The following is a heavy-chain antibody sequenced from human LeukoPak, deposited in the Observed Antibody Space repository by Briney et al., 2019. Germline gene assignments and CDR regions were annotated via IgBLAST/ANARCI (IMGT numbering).Heavy chain of an antibody. V-gene: IGHV3-30*02. J-gene: IGHJ4*02. CDR1: GFTFSSYG. D-gene: IGHD1-26*01. CDR2: IRYDGSNK. Sequence: GGSLRLSCAASGFTFSSYGMHWVRQAPGKGLEWVAFIRYDGSNKYYADSVKGRFTISRDNSKNTLYLQMNSLRAEGTAVYYCAKVSRRAATFDYWGQGTLVTVSS. CDR3: AKVSRRAATFDY.